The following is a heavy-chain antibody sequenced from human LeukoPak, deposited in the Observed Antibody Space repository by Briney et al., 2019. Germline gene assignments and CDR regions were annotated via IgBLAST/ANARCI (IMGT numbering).Heavy chain of an antibody. V-gene: IGHV1-18*04. CDR1: GYTFTSYY. Sequence: GASVKVSCKASGYTFTSYYMHWVRQAPGQGLEWMGWISAYNGNTNYAQKLQGRVTMTTDTSTTTAYMELRSLRSDDTAVYYCARDSYHYDNSAYTDYWGQGTLVAVSS. CDR2: ISAYNGNT. D-gene: IGHD3-22*01. CDR3: ARDSYHYDNSAYTDY. J-gene: IGHJ4*02.